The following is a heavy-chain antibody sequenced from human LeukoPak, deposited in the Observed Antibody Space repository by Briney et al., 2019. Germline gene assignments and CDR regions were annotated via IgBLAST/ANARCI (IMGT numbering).Heavy chain of an antibody. D-gene: IGHD3-10*01. CDR1: GLTISSYS. V-gene: IGHV3-48*01. Sequence: GGSLRLSCAASGLTISSYSMNWVRQAPGKGLQWVSYISSSSSTIYYADSVKGRFTISRDNAENSLYLQMNSLRAEDTAVYYCAKGPYGSGSYYKPEFDYWGQGTLVTVSS. CDR3: AKGPYGSGSYYKPEFDY. CDR2: ISSSSSTI. J-gene: IGHJ4*02.